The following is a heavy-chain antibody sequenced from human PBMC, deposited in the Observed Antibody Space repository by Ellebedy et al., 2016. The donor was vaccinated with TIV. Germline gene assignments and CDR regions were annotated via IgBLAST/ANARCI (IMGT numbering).Heavy chain of an antibody. J-gene: IGHJ5*02. CDR2: ISAYNGNT. D-gene: IGHD2-2*02. Sequence: ASVKVSXXASGYTFTSYGISWVRQAPGQGLEWMGWISAYNGNTNYAQKLQGRVTMTTDTSTSTAYMELRSLRSDDTAVYYCARNEGYCSSNSCYIGGWIDPWGQGTLVTVSS. V-gene: IGHV1-18*01. CDR1: GYTFTSYG. CDR3: ARNEGYCSSNSCYIGGWIDP.